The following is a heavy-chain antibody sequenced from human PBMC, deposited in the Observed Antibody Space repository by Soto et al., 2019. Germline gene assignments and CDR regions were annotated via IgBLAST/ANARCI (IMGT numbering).Heavy chain of an antibody. J-gene: IGHJ4*02. CDR3: DRVPGYSSIFIDY. D-gene: IGHD6-19*01. CDR2: IYYSGST. V-gene: IGHV4-59*08. Sequence: SETLALTCTVSGGCISSYYWRWIRQPPGKGLEWIGYIYYSGSTNYNPSLKSRVTISVDTSKNQFSLKLSSVTAADTAVYYCDRVPGYSSIFIDYWGQGTLVTVSS. CDR1: GGCISSYY.